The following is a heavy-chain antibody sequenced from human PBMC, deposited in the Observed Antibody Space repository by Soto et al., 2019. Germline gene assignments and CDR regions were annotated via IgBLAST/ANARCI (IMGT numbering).Heavy chain of an antibody. J-gene: IGHJ4*02. D-gene: IGHD1-1*01. CDR3: TRQKLRTPESFDY. CDR1: GFTFNSHA. CDR2: ISPDGNNK. Sequence: GGSLRLSCAASGFTFNSHALHWVRQAPGKGLEWVAVISPDGNNKYYADSVKGRFTISRDNSMHTLDLQMNSLRPEDTSVYYCTRQKLRTPESFDYWGQGALVTVSS. V-gene: IGHV3-30-3*01.